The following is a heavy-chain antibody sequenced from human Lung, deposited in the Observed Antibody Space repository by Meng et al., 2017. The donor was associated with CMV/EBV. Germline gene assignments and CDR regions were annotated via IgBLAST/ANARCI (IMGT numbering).Heavy chain of an antibody. CDR2: ISGSGGIT. CDR3: AKRLGGLLSSDADLGY. CDR1: GFTFSSYA. Sequence: GESLKISCAASGFTFSSYAMSWVRQAPGKGLEWVSAISGSGGITYYADSVKGRFTISRDNSKNTLYLQMNSLRAEDTAVYYCAKRLGGLLSSDADLGYWGQGTLVTVSS. J-gene: IGHJ4*02. V-gene: IGHV3-23*01. D-gene: IGHD3-10*01.